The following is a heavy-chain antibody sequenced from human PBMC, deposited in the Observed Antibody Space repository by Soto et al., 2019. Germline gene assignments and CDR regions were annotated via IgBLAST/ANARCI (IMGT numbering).Heavy chain of an antibody. D-gene: IGHD4-4*01. CDR3: ARPTGNGRVEP. Sequence: QVHLQQSGPGLVKPSQTLSLTCAISGDSVSTNSATWDWIRQSPSSGLEWLGRTYYRSKWYNDYPVSVKGRIAISPDTSKNQLSLQRTSVTPADTDVYYCARPTGNGRVEPWGQGSMATVSS. CDR1: GDSVSTNSAT. CDR2: TYYRSKWYN. J-gene: IGHJ5*02. V-gene: IGHV6-1*01.